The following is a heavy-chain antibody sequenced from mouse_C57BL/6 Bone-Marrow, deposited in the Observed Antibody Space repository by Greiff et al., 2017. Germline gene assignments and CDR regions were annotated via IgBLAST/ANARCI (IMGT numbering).Heavy chain of an antibody. CDR2: INPYNGGT. V-gene: IGHV1-19*01. CDR3: ARNSNFPWFAY. Sequence: VQLQQSGPVLVKPGASVKMSCKASGYTFTDYYMNWVKQSHGKSLEWIGVINPYNGGTSYNQKFKGKATLTVDKSSSTAYMELNSLTSEDSAVYYCARNSNFPWFAYWGQGTLVTVSA. J-gene: IGHJ3*01. CDR1: GYTFTDYY. D-gene: IGHD2-5*01.